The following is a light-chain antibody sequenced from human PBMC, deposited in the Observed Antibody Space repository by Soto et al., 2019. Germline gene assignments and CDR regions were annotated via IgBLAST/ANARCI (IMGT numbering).Light chain of an antibody. Sequence: QSALTQPRSVSGSPGQSVTISCTGTSSDVGGSNYVSWYQQHPGKTPKLMIYDVTKRPSGVPDRFSGSNSGNTASLTISGLQAEDEADYYCCSYAGSYTLLFGGGTKVTVL. J-gene: IGLJ2*01. CDR3: CSYAGSYTLL. V-gene: IGLV2-11*01. CDR2: DVT. CDR1: SSDVGGSNY.